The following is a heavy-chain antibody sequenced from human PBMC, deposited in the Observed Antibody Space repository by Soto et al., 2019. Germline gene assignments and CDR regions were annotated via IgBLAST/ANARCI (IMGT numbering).Heavy chain of an antibody. D-gene: IGHD6-13*01. CDR1: GGSISTNY. J-gene: IGHJ4*02. CDR3: ATSYGNAWYTY. Sequence: SETLSLTCTVSGGSISTNYWSLIRQPPGKGLEWIGYMHYTGFSFYNPSLKSRVAMSVDKSKNEFTLQPTSVTAADTAVYYCATSYGNAWYTYWGQGIQVTVSS. CDR2: MHYTGFS. V-gene: IGHV4-59*01.